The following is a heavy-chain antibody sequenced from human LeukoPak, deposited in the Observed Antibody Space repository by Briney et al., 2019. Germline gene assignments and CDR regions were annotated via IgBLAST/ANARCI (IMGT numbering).Heavy chain of an antibody. CDR2: ISGSGGST. CDR1: GFTFSSYA. V-gene: IGHV3-23*01. D-gene: IGHD6-19*01. CDR3: ARGRDVAVASTNDY. J-gene: IGHJ4*02. Sequence: PGGSLRLSCAASGFTFSSYAMSWVRQAPGKGLEWVSAISGSGGSTYYADSVKGRFTISRDNAKNSLYLQMNSLRAEDTAVYYCARGRDVAVASTNDYWGQGTLVTVSS.